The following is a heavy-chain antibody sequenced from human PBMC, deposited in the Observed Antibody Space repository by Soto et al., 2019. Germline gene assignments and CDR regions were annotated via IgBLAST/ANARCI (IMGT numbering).Heavy chain of an antibody. CDR1: GFTFSSYA. CDR3: ANSGYVNYFYYMDV. D-gene: IGHD5-12*01. Sequence: GGSLRLSCAASGFTFSSYAMSWVRQAPGKGLEWVSAISGSGGYTFYADSVKGRFTISRDDSKNTLYLQINSLRVEDTAVYYCANSGYVNYFYYMDVWGKGTTVTVSS. CDR2: ISGSGGYT. J-gene: IGHJ6*03. V-gene: IGHV3-23*01.